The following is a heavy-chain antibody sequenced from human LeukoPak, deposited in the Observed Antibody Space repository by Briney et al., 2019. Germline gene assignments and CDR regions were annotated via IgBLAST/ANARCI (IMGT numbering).Heavy chain of an antibody. CDR1: GYTFTGYY. CDR2: ISYDGSNK. Sequence: SCKASGYTFTGYYMHWVRQAPGKGLEWVAVISYDGSNKYYADSVKGRFTISRDNSKNTLYLQMNSLRAEDTAVYYCARDHGGWYFDYWGQGTLVTVSS. V-gene: IGHV3-30*04. D-gene: IGHD6-19*01. CDR3: ARDHGGWYFDY. J-gene: IGHJ4*02.